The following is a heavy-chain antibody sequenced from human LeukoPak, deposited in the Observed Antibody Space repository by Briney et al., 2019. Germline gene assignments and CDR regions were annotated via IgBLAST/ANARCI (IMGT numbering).Heavy chain of an antibody. V-gene: IGHV3-7*01. J-gene: IGHJ4*02. CDR1: GFTFSSYG. D-gene: IGHD2-8*01. Sequence: GGSLRLSCAASGFTFSSYGMSWVRQAPGKGLEWVANIKQDGSEKYYVDSVKGRFTISRDNAKNSLYLQMNSLRAEDTAVYYCARDIVLTVYAREFDYWGQGTLVTVSS. CDR3: ARDIVLTVYAREFDY. CDR2: IKQDGSEK.